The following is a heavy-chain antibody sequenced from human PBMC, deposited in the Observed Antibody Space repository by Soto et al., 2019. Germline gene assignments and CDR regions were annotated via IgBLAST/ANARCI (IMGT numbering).Heavy chain of an antibody. J-gene: IGHJ4*02. CDR2: IYYSGST. V-gene: IGHV4-39*01. CDR1: GGSISSSSYY. D-gene: IGHD3-3*01. Sequence: QLQLQESGPGLVKPSETLSLTCTVSGGSISSSSYYWGWIRQPPGKGLEWIGSIYYSGSTYYNPSLKSRVTISVDTSKNQFSLKLSSVTAADTAVYYCASKDSGRFLEWAPDYWGQGTLVTVSS. CDR3: ASKDSGRFLEWAPDY.